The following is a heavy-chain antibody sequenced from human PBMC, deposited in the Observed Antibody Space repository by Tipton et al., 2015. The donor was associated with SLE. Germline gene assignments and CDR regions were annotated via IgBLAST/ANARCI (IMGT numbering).Heavy chain of an antibody. CDR2: VYYSGVT. CDR1: DDSITTDY. D-gene: IGHD7-27*01. Sequence: TLSLTCTVSDDSITTDYWTWIRQPPGKGLEYIGYVYYSGVTNSNPSLQSRVTMSIDASKKQVSLKLSSVTAADTAVYYCARGGLGSNLRGSIYLGYWGQGTRHRLL. J-gene: IGHJ4*02. V-gene: IGHV4-59*08. CDR3: ARGGLGSNLRGSIYLGY.